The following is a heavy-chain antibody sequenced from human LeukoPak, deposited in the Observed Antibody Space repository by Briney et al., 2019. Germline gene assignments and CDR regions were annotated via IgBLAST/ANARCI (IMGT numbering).Heavy chain of an antibody. V-gene: IGHV1-18*01. CDR3: ARGIPIVVVPAAIRDYYYYYYMDV. CDR2: ISAYNGNT. Sequence: ASVKVSCKAPGYTFTSYGISWVRRAPGQGLEWMGWISAYNGNTNYAQKLQGRVTMTTDTSTSTAYMELRSLRSDDTAVYYCARGIPIVVVPAAIRDYYYYYYMDVWGKGTTVTVSS. CDR1: GYTFTSYG. J-gene: IGHJ6*03. D-gene: IGHD2-2*01.